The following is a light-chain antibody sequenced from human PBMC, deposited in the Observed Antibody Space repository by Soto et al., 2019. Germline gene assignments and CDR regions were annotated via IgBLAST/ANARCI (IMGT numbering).Light chain of an antibody. V-gene: IGKV1-39*01. CDR2: AAS. CDR3: QQRHSTPRT. Sequence: DIQMTQSPSSLSASVGDRVSITCRASQNINNYLNWYQRKPGKAPKLLIYAASSLQSEVPSRFSGSGSGTELPLNISSLQPEDFATYFCQQRHSTPRTFGQGTTVEIK. J-gene: IGKJ1*01. CDR1: QNINNY.